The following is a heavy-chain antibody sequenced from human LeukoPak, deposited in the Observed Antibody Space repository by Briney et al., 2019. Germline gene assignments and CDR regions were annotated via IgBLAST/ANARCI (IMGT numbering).Heavy chain of an antibody. CDR1: GYTFTGYY. D-gene: IGHD3-10*01. Sequence: ASVKVSCKASGYTFTGYYMHWVRQAPGQGLEWMGWINPNSGGTNYAQKFQGWVTMTRDTSISTAYMELSRLRSDDTAVYYCAREYTYYYGSGPTGQFDAFDIWGQGTMVTVSS. CDR3: AREYTYYYGSGPTGQFDAFDI. J-gene: IGHJ3*02. CDR2: INPNSGGT. V-gene: IGHV1-2*04.